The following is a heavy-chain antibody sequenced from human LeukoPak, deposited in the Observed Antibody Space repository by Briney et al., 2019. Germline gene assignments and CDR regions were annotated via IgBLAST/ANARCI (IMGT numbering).Heavy chain of an antibody. J-gene: IGHJ4*02. Sequence: PSETLSLTCIVSGASISSYYWSWIRQPPGKGLDWIGYISHSGGTNYNPSLKSRVTISIDTSKNQFSLRLSSVTAADTAVYYCARLMYDTSGTGIDYWGQGTLVTVSS. CDR1: GASISSYY. V-gene: IGHV4-59*08. CDR3: ARLMYDTSGTGIDY. CDR2: ISHSGGT. D-gene: IGHD6-19*01.